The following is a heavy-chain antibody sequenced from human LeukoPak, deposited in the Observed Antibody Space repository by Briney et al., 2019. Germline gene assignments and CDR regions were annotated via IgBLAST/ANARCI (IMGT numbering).Heavy chain of an antibody. CDR3: ARYIAAAGSYFDY. D-gene: IGHD6-13*01. V-gene: IGHV3-66*01. CDR1: GFTVSSNY. Sequence: GGSLRLSCAASGFTVSSNYMSSVRQAPGKGLGWDSVMYCGGSTFYEDPGKGRFTISRDKSKNTLYVQMNSLRAEDTAVYYCARYIAAAGSYFDYWGQGTLVTVSS. CDR2: MYCGGST. J-gene: IGHJ4*02.